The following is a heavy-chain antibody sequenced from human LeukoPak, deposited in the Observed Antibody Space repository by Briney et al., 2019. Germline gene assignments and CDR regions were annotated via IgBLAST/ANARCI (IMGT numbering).Heavy chain of an antibody. D-gene: IGHD4-17*01. J-gene: IGHJ4*02. V-gene: IGHV3-30*04. CDR2: ISYDGSNK. CDR3: AKDDYGDFPN. CDR1: GFTFSSYA. Sequence: PGGSLRLSCAASGFTFSSYAMHWVRQAPGKGLEWVTVISYDGSNKYYADSVKGRFTISRDNSKNTLYLQMNSLRAEDTAVYYCAKDDYGDFPNWGQGTLVTVSS.